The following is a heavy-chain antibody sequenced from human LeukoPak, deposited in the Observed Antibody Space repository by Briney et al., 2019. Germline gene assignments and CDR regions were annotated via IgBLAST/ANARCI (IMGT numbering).Heavy chain of an antibody. CDR1: GFTVSSNY. Sequence: GGSLRLSCAASGFTVSSNYMSWVRQAPGKGLEWVTVIYSGGNTYHADSATGRFTISRDNSKNTLYLQMNSLRAEDTAVYYCARVGEGAAKDWGQGTLVTVSS. V-gene: IGHV3-53*01. CDR3: ARVGEGAAKD. J-gene: IGHJ4*02. CDR2: IYSGGNT. D-gene: IGHD1-26*01.